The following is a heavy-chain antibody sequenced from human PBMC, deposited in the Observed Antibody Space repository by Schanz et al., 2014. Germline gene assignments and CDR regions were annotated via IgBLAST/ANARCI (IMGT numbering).Heavy chain of an antibody. CDR3: ASVIMVAGNHRDGRDV. Sequence: QVQLLESGGGLFKPGGSLRLSCAGSGFTFADYYMTWIRQAPGKGLEWISYVSNSGTYTKYADSVKGRFVISRDNARSSLYLQMSSLRDGDTAVYYCASVIMVAGNHRDGRDVWGQGTTVIVSS. V-gene: IGHV3-11*03. CDR2: VSNSGTYT. D-gene: IGHD6-19*01. CDR1: GFTFADYY. J-gene: IGHJ6*02.